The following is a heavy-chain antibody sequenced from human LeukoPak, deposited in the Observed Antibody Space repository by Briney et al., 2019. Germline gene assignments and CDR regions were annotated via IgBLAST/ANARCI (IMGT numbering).Heavy chain of an antibody. CDR1: GDSISSANYY. J-gene: IGHJ4*02. CDR2: VYFSGST. Sequence: SETLSLTCTVSGDSISSANYYWGWVRQPPGKGLEWIGSVYFSGSTYYNPSLKSRVTISVETSKVQFSLKLSSVTAADTAVYYCARDSCSSTSCRKKFDNWGQGTLVTVSS. V-gene: IGHV4-39*07. CDR3: ARDSCSSTSCRKKFDN. D-gene: IGHD2-2*01.